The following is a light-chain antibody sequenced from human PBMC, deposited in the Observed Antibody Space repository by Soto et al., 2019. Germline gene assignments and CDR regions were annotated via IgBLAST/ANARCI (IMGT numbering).Light chain of an antibody. J-gene: IGLJ1*01. CDR3: CSYVSSKTYV. CDR1: RTDVGGYNF. V-gene: IGLV2-14*01. CDR2: EVS. Sequence: QSFLTHPASLSGSPGQSITISCTGTRTDVGGYNFVSWYQQHPGKAPKLIIYEVSNRPSGVSNRFSGSKSDNTASLTISGLQAEDEADYYCCSYVSSKTYVFGTGTKVTVL.